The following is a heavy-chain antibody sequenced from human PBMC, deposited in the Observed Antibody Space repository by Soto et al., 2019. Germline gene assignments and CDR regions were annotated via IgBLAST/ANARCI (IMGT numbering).Heavy chain of an antibody. J-gene: IGHJ4*02. Sequence: SETLSLTCAVYGGSFSGYYWSWIRQPPGKGLEWIGESKQSGSTNYNPSLKSRVTISVDTSKNQFSLQLSSLTAADTAVYYCARVERADLAAYYFPYWGQGTLVTVSS. CDR3: ARVERADLAAYYFPY. CDR2: SKQSGST. V-gene: IGHV4-34*01. CDR1: GGSFSGYY. D-gene: IGHD1-1*01.